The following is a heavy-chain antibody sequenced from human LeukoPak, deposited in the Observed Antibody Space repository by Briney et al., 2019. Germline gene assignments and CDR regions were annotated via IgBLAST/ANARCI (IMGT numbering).Heavy chain of an antibody. V-gene: IGHV3-30*03. D-gene: IGHD4-23*01. CDR3: ARTGYGGNSGDFDY. CDR2: ISYDGSNK. Sequence: GGSLRLSCAASGFTFSSYGMHWVRQAPGKGLEWVAVISYDGSNKYYADSVKGRFTISRDNSKNTLYLQMNSLRVEDTAVYYCARTGYGGNSGDFDYWGQGTLVTVSS. J-gene: IGHJ4*02. CDR1: GFTFSSYG.